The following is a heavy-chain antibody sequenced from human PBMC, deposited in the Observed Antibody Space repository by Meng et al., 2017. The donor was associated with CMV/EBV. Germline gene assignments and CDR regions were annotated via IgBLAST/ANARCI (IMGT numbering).Heavy chain of an antibody. Sequence: ASVKVSCKASGYTFTSYGIGWVRQAPGQGLEWMGWISAYNGNTNYAQKLQGRVTMTTDTSTSTAYMELRSLRSDDTAVYYCARNSGGQDIVVVPAAIDLDYWGQGTLVTVSS. CDR1: GYTFTSYG. CDR2: ISAYNGNT. D-gene: IGHD2-2*01. V-gene: IGHV1-18*01. J-gene: IGHJ4*02. CDR3: ARNSGGQDIVVVPAAIDLDY.